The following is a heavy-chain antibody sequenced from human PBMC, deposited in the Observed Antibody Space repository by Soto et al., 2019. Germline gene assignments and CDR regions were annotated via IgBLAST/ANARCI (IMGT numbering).Heavy chain of an antibody. J-gene: IGHJ6*02. CDR2: ISGSGGST. CDR3: ARKGGNWNWYYYYGMDV. V-gene: IGHV3-23*01. CDR1: GFTFSSYA. Sequence: EVQLLESGGGLVQPGGSLRLSCAASGFTFSSYAMSWVRQAPGKGLEWVSAISGSGGSTYYADSVKGRFTISRDNSKNTLYLQMNSLRAEDTAVYYCARKGGNWNWYYYYGMDVWGQGTTVTVSS. D-gene: IGHD1-1*01.